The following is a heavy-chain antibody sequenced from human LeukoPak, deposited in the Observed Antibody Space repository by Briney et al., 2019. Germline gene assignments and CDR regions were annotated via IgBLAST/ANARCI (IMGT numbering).Heavy chain of an antibody. D-gene: IGHD2-2*01. J-gene: IGHJ6*02. Sequence: GASVKVSCKASGYTFKGYYMHWVRQAPGQGLEWMGWINPNSGGTNYAQKFQGRVTMTRDTSISTAYMELSRLRSDDTAVYYCARDQADIVVVPAAIPNYYYGMDVWGQGTTVTVSS. CDR3: ARDQADIVVVPAAIPNYYYGMDV. CDR2: INPNSGGT. V-gene: IGHV1-2*02. CDR1: GYTFKGYY.